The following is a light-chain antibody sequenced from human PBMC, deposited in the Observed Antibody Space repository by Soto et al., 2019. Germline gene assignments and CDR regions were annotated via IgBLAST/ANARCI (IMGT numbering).Light chain of an antibody. CDR1: QSVNNN. V-gene: IGKV3-15*01. J-gene: IGKJ2*02. Sequence: EIVMTQSPATLSVSPGERATLSYRASQSVNNNLAWFQQKPGQAPRLLIYGASTRANGVPARFSGGGSGTEFTLTISSLQSEDFAVYHCQQYNNLCTFGQGTKLEIK. CDR2: GAS. CDR3: QQYNNLCT.